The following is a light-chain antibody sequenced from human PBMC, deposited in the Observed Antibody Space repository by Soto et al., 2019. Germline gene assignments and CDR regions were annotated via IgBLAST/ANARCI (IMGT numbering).Light chain of an antibody. V-gene: IGKV1-39*01. Sequence: EIPLTQSPSSLAASVGDRLTLTCRASRNVSIYLNWYQHKPGKGPTLLIHATSNLQIGVPSRFSGSGSGTEFTLTISRLEPEDFGTYYCQQSYKMPSFGQGTRRVIK. CDR1: RNVSIY. CDR2: ATS. J-gene: IGKJ5*01. CDR3: QQSYKMPS.